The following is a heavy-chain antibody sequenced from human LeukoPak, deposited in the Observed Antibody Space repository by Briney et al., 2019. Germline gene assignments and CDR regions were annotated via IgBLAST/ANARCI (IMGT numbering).Heavy chain of an antibody. CDR3: ARDGLYSSGWSDAFDI. J-gene: IGHJ3*02. V-gene: IGHV4-61*02. D-gene: IGHD6-19*01. CDR2: IYTSGST. CDR1: GGSISSGSYY. Sequence: SETLSLTCTASGGSISSGSYYWSWIRQPAGKGLERIGRIYTSGSTNYNPSLKSRVTISVDTSKNQFSLKLSSVTAADTAVYYCARDGLYSSGWSDAFDIWGQGTMVTVSS.